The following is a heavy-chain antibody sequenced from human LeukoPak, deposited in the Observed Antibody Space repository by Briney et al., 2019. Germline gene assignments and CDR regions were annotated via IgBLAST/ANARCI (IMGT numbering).Heavy chain of an antibody. CDR1: GYTFTSYY. CDR2: INPSGCST. D-gene: IGHD3-3*01. V-gene: IGHV1-46*01. J-gene: IGHJ4*02. CDR3: ARAGPLRFLEWLFYFDY. Sequence: ASVKVSCKASGYTFTSYYMHWVRQAPGQGLAWMGIINPSGCSTSYAQKFQGRVTMTRDMSTSTVYMELSSLRSEDTAVYYCARAGPLRFLEWLFYFDYWGQGTLVTVSS.